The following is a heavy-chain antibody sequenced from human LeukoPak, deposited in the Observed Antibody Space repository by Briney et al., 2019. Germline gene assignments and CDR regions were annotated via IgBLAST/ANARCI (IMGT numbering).Heavy chain of an antibody. D-gene: IGHD1-20*01. CDR2: ISYDGSNK. CDR1: GFTFSSYG. CDR3: AKDIGFNWFNAFDI. Sequence: PGGSLRLSCAASGFTFSSYGMHWVRQAPGKGLEWVAVISYDGSNKYYADSVKGRFTISRDNAKNSLYLQTNSLRAEDMALYYCAKDIGFNWFNAFDIWGQGTMVTVSS. V-gene: IGHV3-30*18. J-gene: IGHJ3*02.